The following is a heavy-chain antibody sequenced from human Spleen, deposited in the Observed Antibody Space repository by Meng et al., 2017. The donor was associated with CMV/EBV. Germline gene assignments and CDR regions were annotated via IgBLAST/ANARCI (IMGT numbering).Heavy chain of an antibody. CDR2: IQYDGNNK. CDR3: ARDSSYGPPVRGMDV. V-gene: IGHV3-30*02. CDR1: GFTFSTYG. Sequence: GESLKISCVASGFTFSTYGMHWVRQAPGKGLEWVAFIQYDGNNKYYADSVKGRFTISRDNSKNTLYLQMNSLRAEDTAVYYCARDSSYGPPVRGMDVWGQGTTVTVSS. J-gene: IGHJ6*02. D-gene: IGHD3-10*01.